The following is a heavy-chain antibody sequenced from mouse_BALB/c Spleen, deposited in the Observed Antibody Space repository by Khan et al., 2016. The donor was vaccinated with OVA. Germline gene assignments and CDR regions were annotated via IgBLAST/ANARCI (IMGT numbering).Heavy chain of an antibody. V-gene: IGHV3-2*02. CDR1: GYSITSGYA. CDR3: ARGNYYGYYVDY. D-gene: IGHD1-1*01. Sequence: EVELVESGPGLVKPSQSLYLTCTVTGYSITSGYAWNWIRQFPGNKLEWMGYIRYSGGTSYNPSLKSRISITRDTSKNQFFLQLNSVTTEDTATYYGARGNYYGYYVDYWGQGTPLTVSS. CDR2: IRYSGGT. J-gene: IGHJ2*01.